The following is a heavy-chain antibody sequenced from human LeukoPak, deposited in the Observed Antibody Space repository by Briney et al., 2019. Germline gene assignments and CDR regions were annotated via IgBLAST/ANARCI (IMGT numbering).Heavy chain of an antibody. Sequence: ASEKVSCKASGYTFTSYGISWVRQAPGQGLEWMGWISAYNGNTKYAQKLQGRITITTNPSTSTAYMELRSLRSDNTAVYYCARGGRQKWELRYYFDYWGQGTLVTVSS. CDR3: ARGGRQKWELRYYFDY. V-gene: IGHV1-18*01. CDR1: GYTFTSYG. CDR2: ISAYNGNT. D-gene: IGHD1-26*01. J-gene: IGHJ4*02.